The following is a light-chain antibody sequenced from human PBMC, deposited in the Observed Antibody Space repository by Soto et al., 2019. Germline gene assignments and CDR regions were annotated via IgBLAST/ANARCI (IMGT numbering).Light chain of an antibody. CDR3: QKSYSTQLT. V-gene: IGKV1-39*01. J-gene: IGKJ4*01. CDR2: AEY. Sequence: DIQMTQSPSSLSASVGYRVTITCRASQSISSYLNWYQQKPGKATKLLIYAEYSLQSGVTSRFSGSGSGTDFTLTISSLQPEEFATYYCQKSYSTQLTVGGGTKVDIK. CDR1: QSISSY.